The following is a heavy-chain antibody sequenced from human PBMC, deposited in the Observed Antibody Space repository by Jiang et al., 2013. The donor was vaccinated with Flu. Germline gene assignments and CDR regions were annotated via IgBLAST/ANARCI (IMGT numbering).Heavy chain of an antibody. CDR3: ARIVGYYYAMDV. CDR2: INPNSAGT. J-gene: IGHJ6*02. V-gene: IGHV1-2*02. D-gene: IGHD3-16*02. Sequence: SGAEVKKPGSSVKVSCKASGGTFSSYAISWVRQAPGQGLEWMGWINPNSAGTNYAQKFQGRVTMTRDTSISTAYMELSKLRSDDTAVYCCARIVGYYYAMDVWGQGTTVTV. CDR1: GGTFSSYA.